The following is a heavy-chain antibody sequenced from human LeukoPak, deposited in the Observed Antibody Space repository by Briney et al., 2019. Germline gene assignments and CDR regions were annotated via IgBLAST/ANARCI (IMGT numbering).Heavy chain of an antibody. CDR3: ARELRDYDILTGFKPYYYYYYMDV. CDR1: GGSFSGYY. J-gene: IGHJ6*03. Sequence: SETLSLTCAVYGGSFSGYYWSWIRQPPGKGLEWIGEINHSGSTNYNPSLKSRVTISVDTSKNQFSLKLSSVTAADTAVYYCARELRDYDILTGFKPYYYYYYMDVWGKGTTVTVSS. V-gene: IGHV4-34*01. D-gene: IGHD3-9*01. CDR2: INHSGST.